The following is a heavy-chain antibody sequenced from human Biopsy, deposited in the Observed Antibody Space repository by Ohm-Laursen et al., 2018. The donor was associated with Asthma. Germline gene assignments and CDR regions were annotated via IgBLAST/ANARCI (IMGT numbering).Heavy chain of an antibody. D-gene: IGHD1-1*01. CDR2: ISKDASTQ. CDR1: GFSFSNFA. Sequence: SLRLSCAASGFSFSNFAIHWVRQAPGKGLEWVGGISKDASTQDYADSVKGRFTMARDNTKNTLDLQMNSLREEDTAVYYCVRDGTDDAFGIWGQGTVVSVSS. J-gene: IGHJ3*02. V-gene: IGHV3-30*01. CDR3: VRDGTDDAFGI.